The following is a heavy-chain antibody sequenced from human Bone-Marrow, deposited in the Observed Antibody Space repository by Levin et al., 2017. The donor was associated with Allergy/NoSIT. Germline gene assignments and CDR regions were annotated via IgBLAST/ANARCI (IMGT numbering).Heavy chain of an antibody. D-gene: IGHD3-10*01. CDR3: TTEVGTMVRGPKTDY. Sequence: TGGSLRLSCAASGFTFSNAWMSWVRQAPGKGLEWVGRIKSKTDGGTTDYAAPVKGRFTISRDDSKNTLYLQMNSLKTEDTAVYYCTTEVGTMVRGPKTDYWGQGTLVTVSS. CDR2: IKSKTDGGTT. CDR1: GFTFSNAW. V-gene: IGHV3-15*01. J-gene: IGHJ4*02.